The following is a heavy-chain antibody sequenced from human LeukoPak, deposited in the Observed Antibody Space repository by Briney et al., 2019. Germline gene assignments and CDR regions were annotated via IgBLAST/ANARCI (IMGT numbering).Heavy chain of an antibody. CDR3: ARDVVVPAAIPIYYYYYGMDV. CDR2: IYYSGST. J-gene: IGHJ6*02. CDR1: GGSISSSSYY. V-gene: IGHV4-39*01. D-gene: IGHD2-2*02. Sequence: PSETLSLTCTVSGGSISSSSYYWGWIRQPPGKGLEWIGSIYYSGSTYYNPSLKSRVTISVDTSKNQFSLKLSSVTAADTAVYYCARDVVVPAAIPIYYYYYGMDVWGQGTTVTVSS.